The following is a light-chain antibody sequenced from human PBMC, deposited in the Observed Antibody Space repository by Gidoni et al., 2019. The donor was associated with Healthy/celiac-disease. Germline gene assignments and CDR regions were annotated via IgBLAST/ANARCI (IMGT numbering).Light chain of an antibody. J-gene: IGKJ4*01. CDR2: DAS. CDR1: QSVSSY. Sequence: ELVLPQSPATLSLSPGERATLSCRASQSVSSYLAWYQQKPGQTPRLLIYDASKRATGLPARFSGSGSGTDFTLTISSLEPEDFAVYYCQQRSNWPLTFGGGTKVEIK. CDR3: QQRSNWPLT. V-gene: IGKV3-11*01.